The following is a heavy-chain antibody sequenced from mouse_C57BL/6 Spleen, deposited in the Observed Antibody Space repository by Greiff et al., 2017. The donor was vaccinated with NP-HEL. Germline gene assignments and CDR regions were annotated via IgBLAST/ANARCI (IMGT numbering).Heavy chain of an antibody. CDR3: AREGTTVARGYFDV. Sequence: QVQLQQPGAELVKPGASVKLSCKASGYTFTSYWMQWVKQRPGQGLEWIGEIDPSDSYTNYNQKFKGKATLTVDTSSSTAYMQLSSLTSEDSAVYYCAREGTTVARGYFDVWGTGTTVTVSS. CDR1: GYTFTSYW. D-gene: IGHD1-1*01. CDR2: IDPSDSYT. J-gene: IGHJ1*03. V-gene: IGHV1-50*01.